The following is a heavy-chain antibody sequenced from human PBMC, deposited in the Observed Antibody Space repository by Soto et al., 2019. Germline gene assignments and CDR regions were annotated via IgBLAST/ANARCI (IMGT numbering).Heavy chain of an antibody. V-gene: IGHV1-46*03. J-gene: IGHJ6*03. Sequence: ASVKVSCKASGYTFTNYYMHWVRQAPGQGLEWLGIINPSGGSTNYAQKFQGRITMTRDTSTSTVYMELSSLRSEDAAVYYCAREDVLRFLERYYYYMDVWGKGTTVTVSS. CDR2: INPSGGST. CDR3: AREDVLRFLERYYYYMDV. CDR1: GYTFTNYY. D-gene: IGHD3-3*01.